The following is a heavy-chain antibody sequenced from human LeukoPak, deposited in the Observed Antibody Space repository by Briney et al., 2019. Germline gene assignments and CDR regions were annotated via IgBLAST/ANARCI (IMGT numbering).Heavy chain of an antibody. Sequence: GSLRLSCAASGFTFSSYAMSWVRQAPGKGLEWVSAISGSGNSTYYADSVKGRFTISRDNSKNTLYLQMKSLRAEDTAVYYCAKKVATAKALLPWGQGTLVTVSS. CDR3: AKKVATAKALLP. CDR2: ISGSGNST. J-gene: IGHJ5*02. D-gene: IGHD2-2*01. CDR1: GFTFSSYA. V-gene: IGHV3-23*01.